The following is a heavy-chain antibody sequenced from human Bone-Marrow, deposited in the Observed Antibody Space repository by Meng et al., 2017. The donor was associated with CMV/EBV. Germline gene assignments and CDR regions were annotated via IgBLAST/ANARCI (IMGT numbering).Heavy chain of an antibody. J-gene: IGHJ4*02. D-gene: IGHD2-2*01. CDR1: GYTFTSYY. CDR2: INPSSGGI. CDR3: AISLIVEVSDATGRIMTGTSGIDF. Sequence: ASVKVSCKASGYTFTSYYMHWVRQAPGRGPEWMGWINPSSGGIKYAQKFQGRVTLTRDTSISAAYMELSRLRSDDTAVYYCAISLIVEVSDATGRIMTGTSGIDFWGQRTLVTVSS. V-gene: IGHV1-2*02.